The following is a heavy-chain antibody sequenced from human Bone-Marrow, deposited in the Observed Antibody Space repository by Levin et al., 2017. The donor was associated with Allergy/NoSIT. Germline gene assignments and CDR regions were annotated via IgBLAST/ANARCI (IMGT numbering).Heavy chain of an antibody. J-gene: IGHJ5*02. D-gene: IGHD4-17*01. CDR1: GDSITSSDYY. CDR2: IDYSGRT. Sequence: PSETLSLTCTVSGDSITSSDYYWSWIRQPPGKGLEWIGYIDYSGRTYYNPSLKSRVTISVDTSRIQFSLKLSSVTAADTAVYYCARTGDYWKGLDPWGQGTLVTVTS. V-gene: IGHV4-30-4*01. CDR3: ARTGDYWKGLDP.